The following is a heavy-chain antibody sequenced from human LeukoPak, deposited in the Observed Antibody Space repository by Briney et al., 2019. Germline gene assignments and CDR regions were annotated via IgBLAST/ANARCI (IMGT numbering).Heavy chain of an antibody. J-gene: IGHJ4*02. Sequence: PVASVKVSCKASGGTFSSYAISWVRQAPGQGLEWMGGIIPIFGTANYAQKFQGRVTITADESTSTAYMELSSLRSEDTAVYYCARVVGYSGYNLGDWGQGTLVTVSS. CDR2: IIPIFGTA. V-gene: IGHV1-69*01. D-gene: IGHD5-12*01. CDR3: ARVVGYSGYNLGD. CDR1: GGTFSSYA.